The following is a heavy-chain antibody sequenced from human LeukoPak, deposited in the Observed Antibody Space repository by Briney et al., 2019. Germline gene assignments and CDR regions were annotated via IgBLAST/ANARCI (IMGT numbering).Heavy chain of an antibody. Sequence: ASVKVSCKASGGTFSNYAISWVRQAPGQGLEWMGGIIPIFGTAKYAQKFQDRVTITADESTSTVYMEPSSLRSEDTAAYYCARFASAGTKLDYWGQGTLVTVSS. V-gene: IGHV1-69*13. J-gene: IGHJ4*02. CDR3: ARFASAGTKLDY. CDR1: GGTFSNYA. CDR2: IIPIFGTA. D-gene: IGHD6-13*01.